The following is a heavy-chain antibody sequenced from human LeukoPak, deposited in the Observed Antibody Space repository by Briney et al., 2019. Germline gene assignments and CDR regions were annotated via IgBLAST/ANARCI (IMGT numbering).Heavy chain of an antibody. CDR3: ARAGGLKYCSSTSCYNYYYGMDV. Sequence: SETLSLTCAVYGGSFSGYYWSWIRQPPGKGREWIGEINHSGSTNYNPSLKSRVTISVDTSKNQFSLKLSSVTAADTAVYYCARAGGLKYCSSTSCYNYYYGMDVWGQGTTVTVSS. CDR1: GGSFSGYY. V-gene: IGHV4-34*01. CDR2: INHSGST. D-gene: IGHD2-2*01. J-gene: IGHJ6*02.